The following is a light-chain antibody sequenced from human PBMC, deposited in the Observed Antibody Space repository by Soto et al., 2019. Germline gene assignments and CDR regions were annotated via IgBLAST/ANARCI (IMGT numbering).Light chain of an antibody. CDR3: QVWDSNSDHVV. Sequence: SYELTQSPSVSVAPGQTASITCGGNNIGSKAVHWYQQKPGQAPVLVVYDDKDRPSGIPERFSGSNSGKTATLSISRVEAGDEADYYCQVWDSNSDHVVFGGGTQLTVL. J-gene: IGLJ2*01. CDR2: DDK. V-gene: IGLV3-21*02. CDR1: NIGSKA.